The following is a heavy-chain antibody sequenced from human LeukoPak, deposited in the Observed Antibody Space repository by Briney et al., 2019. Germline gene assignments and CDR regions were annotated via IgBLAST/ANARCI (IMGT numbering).Heavy chain of an antibody. V-gene: IGHV1-46*01. D-gene: IGHD2-21*02. Sequence: GASVKVSCKASGYTFTSYYMHWVRQAPGQGLEWMGIINPSGGSTSYAQKFQGRVTMTRDTSTSTVYMELSSLRSEDTAVYYCARDNVVVTARSAAFDIWGQGTMVTVSS. CDR3: ARDNVVVTARSAAFDI. J-gene: IGHJ3*02. CDR2: INPSGGST. CDR1: GYTFTSYY.